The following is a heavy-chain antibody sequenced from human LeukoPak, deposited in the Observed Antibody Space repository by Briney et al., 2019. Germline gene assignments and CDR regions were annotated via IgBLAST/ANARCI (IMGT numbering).Heavy chain of an antibody. J-gene: IGHJ4*02. CDR1: GGSISSATSH. D-gene: IGHD2-2*03. Sequence: SETLSLTCAVSGGSISSATSHWGWIPQPPGKGLEWIGRIYYRGSTSYTPSLKSRVTMSVDTSKNQFSLRLSSVTAADTAVYYCARHGSTDYFDYWGQGTLVTVSS. CDR2: IYYRGST. V-gene: IGHV4-39*01. CDR3: ARHGSTDYFDY.